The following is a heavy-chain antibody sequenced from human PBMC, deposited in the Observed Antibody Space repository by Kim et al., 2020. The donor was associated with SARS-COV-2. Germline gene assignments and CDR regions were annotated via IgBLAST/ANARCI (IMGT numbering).Heavy chain of an antibody. J-gene: IGHJ6*02. CDR2: IWYDGSNK. Sequence: GGSLRLSCAASGFTFSSYGMHWVRQAPGKGLEWVAVIWYDGSNKYYADSVKGRFTISRDNSKNTLYLQMNSLRAEDTAVYYCAREYRSGSYSWGYYYYYGMDVWGRGTTGTVSS. CDR3: AREYRSGSYSWGYYYYYGMDV. D-gene: IGHD3-10*01. V-gene: IGHV3-33*01. CDR1: GFTFSSYG.